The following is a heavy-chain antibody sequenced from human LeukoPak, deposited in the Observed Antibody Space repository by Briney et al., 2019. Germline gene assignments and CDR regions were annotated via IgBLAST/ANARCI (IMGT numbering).Heavy chain of an antibody. V-gene: IGHV4-59*01. CDR2: IYYSGST. D-gene: IGHD1-14*01. CDR1: GVSISSYY. J-gene: IGHJ4*02. Sequence: PSETLSLTCTVSGVSISSYYWSWIRQPPGKGLEWIGYIYYSGSTNYNPSLKSRVTISVDTSKNQFSLKLSSVTAADTAVYYCARGTLDYWGQGTLVTVSS. CDR3: ARGTLDY.